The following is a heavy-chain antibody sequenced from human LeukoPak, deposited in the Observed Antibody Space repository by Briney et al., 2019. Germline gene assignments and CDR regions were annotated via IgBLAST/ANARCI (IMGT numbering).Heavy chain of an antibody. Sequence: GGSLRLSCAASGFTFSSYAMSWVRQAPGKGLEWVSAISGSGGSTYYADSVKGRFTISRGNSKNTLYLQMNSLRAEDTAVYYCANVLWELLGVLDYWGQGTLVTVSS. CDR2: ISGSGGST. V-gene: IGHV3-23*01. J-gene: IGHJ4*02. CDR3: ANVLWELLGVLDY. D-gene: IGHD1-26*01. CDR1: GFTFSSYA.